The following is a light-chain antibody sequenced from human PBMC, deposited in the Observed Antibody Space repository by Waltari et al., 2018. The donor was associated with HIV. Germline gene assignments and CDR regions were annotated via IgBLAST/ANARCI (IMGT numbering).Light chain of an antibody. Sequence: AIQLTQSPSSLSASVGDRVTITCRASPGISSALAWYQQKPGKAPKLLIYDASSLESVVPSRFSGSGSGTDFTLTVSSLQPEDFATYYCQQFNSYPPTFGQGTRLDIK. CDR1: PGISSA. V-gene: IGKV1-13*02. CDR3: QQFNSYPPT. J-gene: IGKJ5*01. CDR2: DAS.